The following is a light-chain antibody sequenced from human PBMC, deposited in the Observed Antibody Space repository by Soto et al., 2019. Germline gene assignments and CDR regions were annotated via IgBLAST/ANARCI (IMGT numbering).Light chain of an antibody. V-gene: IGKV1-12*01. CDR1: QNIISW. CDR2: AAS. Sequence: DIQMTQSPSTVSASVGDRVTITCRASQNIISWLAWYQQQPGRAPKLLIYAASILQRGVPSRFSGSGSGTDFTVTINSLQPEDFASYYCQQAYGFPVTFGQGTRLEIK. CDR3: QQAYGFPVT. J-gene: IGKJ5*01.